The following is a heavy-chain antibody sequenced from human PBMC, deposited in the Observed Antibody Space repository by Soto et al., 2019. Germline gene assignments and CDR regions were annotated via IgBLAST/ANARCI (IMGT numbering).Heavy chain of an antibody. CDR3: TTWGGHSLFDY. CDR2: IKSKTEGETT. Sequence: EVQLVESGGGLVKPGGSLRLSCAASGFTCDNAWMTWVRQAPGTGLEWVGRIKSKTEGETTDYAAPVKARFAISRDDSKNTLFLQMNSLKTEDTAVYYCTTWGGHSLFDYWGQGTLVTVSS. V-gene: IGHV3-15*01. D-gene: IGHD3-16*01. CDR1: GFTCDNAW. J-gene: IGHJ4*02.